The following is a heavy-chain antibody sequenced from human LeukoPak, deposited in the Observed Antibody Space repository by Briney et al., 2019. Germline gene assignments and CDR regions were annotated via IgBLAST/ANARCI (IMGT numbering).Heavy chain of an antibody. D-gene: IGHD1-7*01. CDR1: GGSISSGSYY. Sequence: SQTLSLTCTVSGGSISSGSYYWSWIRQPAGKGLEWIGRIYTSGSTNYNPSLKSRVTISVDTSKNQFSLKLSSVTAADTAVYYCARDSGTNDHWGQGTLVTVSS. V-gene: IGHV4-61*02. CDR3: ARDSGTNDH. J-gene: IGHJ4*02. CDR2: IYTSGST.